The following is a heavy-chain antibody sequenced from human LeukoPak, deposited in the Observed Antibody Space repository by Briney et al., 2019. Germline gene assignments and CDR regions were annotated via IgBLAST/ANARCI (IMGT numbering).Heavy chain of an antibody. D-gene: IGHD3-22*01. J-gene: IGHJ4*02. V-gene: IGHV2-5*02. Sequence: TLSLTCSVSGGSISLSYYYWGWIRQPPGKALEWLALIYWDDDKRYSPSLKSRLTITKDTSKNQVVLTMTNMDPVDTATYYCAHGSYYYDSSGYTAYYFDYWGQGTLVTVSS. CDR1: GGSISLSYYY. CDR3: AHGSYYYDSSGYTAYYFDY. CDR2: IYWDDDK.